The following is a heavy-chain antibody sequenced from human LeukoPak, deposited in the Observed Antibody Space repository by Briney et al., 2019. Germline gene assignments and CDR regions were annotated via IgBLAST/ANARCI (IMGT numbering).Heavy chain of an antibody. CDR2: IYYSGST. Sequence: PSETLSLTCTASGGSISSYYWSWIRQPPGKGLEWIGYIYYSGSTNYNPSLKSRVTISVDTSKNQFSLKLSSVTAADTAVYYCARGHYDFWSGYYIGFDYWGQGTLVTVSS. CDR3: ARGHYDFWSGYYIGFDY. CDR1: GGSISSYY. D-gene: IGHD3-3*01. V-gene: IGHV4-59*01. J-gene: IGHJ4*02.